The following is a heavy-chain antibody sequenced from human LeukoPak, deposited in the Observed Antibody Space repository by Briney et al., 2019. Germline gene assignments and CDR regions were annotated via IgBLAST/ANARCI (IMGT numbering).Heavy chain of an antibody. CDR3: ARDIGAYYGSGSNWFDP. Sequence: GGSLRLSCAASGFTFSNYAMSWVRQAPGKGLEWVSGISGSGVMTYYADSVKGRFTISRHNSKNTVYLQMSSLRVEDTAVYYCARDIGAYYGSGSNWFDPWGQGTLVTVSS. V-gene: IGHV3-23*01. D-gene: IGHD3-10*01. J-gene: IGHJ5*02. CDR2: ISGSGVMT. CDR1: GFTFSNYA.